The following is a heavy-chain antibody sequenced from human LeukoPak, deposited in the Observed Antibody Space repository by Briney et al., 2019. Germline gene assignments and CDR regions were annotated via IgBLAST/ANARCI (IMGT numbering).Heavy chain of an antibody. D-gene: IGHD2-21*01. CDR2: TIPILGIT. CDR3: VFAAYCGDGGCPRTTSYLDN. V-gene: IGHV1-69*04. J-gene: IGHJ4*02. CDR1: GGTFSSYA. Sequence: ASVKVCCKPAGGTFSSYAIDWVRQAPGQGLEWMGKTIPILGITNCARKFRGRMTITAGSSTNTGHMELGSLRSEDTDVYYCVFAAYCGDGGCPRTTSYLDNWGQGTLLTVSS.